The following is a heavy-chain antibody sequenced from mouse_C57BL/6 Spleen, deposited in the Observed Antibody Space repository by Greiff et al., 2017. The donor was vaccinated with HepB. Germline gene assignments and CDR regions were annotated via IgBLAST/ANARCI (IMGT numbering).Heavy chain of an antibody. CDR2: IYPRDGST. D-gene: IGHD1-1*01. CDR1: GYPFTDHT. Sequence: QVQLQQSDAELVKPGASVKISCKVSGYPFTDHTLHWMKQRPEQGLEWIGYIYPRDGSTKYNEKFKGKATLTADKSSSTASMQLNSLTSEDSAVYFWARGPGSSPWFAYWGQGTLVTVSA. CDR3: ARGPGSSPWFAY. V-gene: IGHV1-78*01. J-gene: IGHJ3*01.